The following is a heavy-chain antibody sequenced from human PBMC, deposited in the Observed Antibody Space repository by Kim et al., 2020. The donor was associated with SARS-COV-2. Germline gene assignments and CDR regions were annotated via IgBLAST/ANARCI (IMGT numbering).Heavy chain of an antibody. D-gene: IGHD6-19*01. CDR3: ARTYSNGWTDAFDI. Sequence: SPSSQGQVTISADKSISTAYLQWSSLKASDTAMYYCARTYSNGWTDAFDIWGQGTMVTVSS. V-gene: IGHV5-51*01. J-gene: IGHJ3*02.